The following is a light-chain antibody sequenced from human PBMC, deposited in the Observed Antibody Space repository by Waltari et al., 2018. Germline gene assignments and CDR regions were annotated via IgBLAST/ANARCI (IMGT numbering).Light chain of an antibody. J-gene: IGKJ1*01. CDR3: QHDVNWPRT. CDR2: GAS. V-gene: IGKV3-15*01. CDR1: QGVSSH. Sequence: EIVMTQSPAILSVSPGESATLSCRASQGVSSHLAWYQQKPGQAPRPLIYGASTRATGVPVRFSGSGSGTEFTLTISSLQSEDFAAYYCQHDVNWPRTFGQGTKVEVK.